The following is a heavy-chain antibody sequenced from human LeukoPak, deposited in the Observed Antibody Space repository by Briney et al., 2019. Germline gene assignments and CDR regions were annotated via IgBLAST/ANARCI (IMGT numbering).Heavy chain of an antibody. Sequence: GSLRLSCAASGFTFSSYAMNWVRQAPGKGLEWVSAISGSGGSTYYADSVKGRFTISRDNSKNTLYLQMNSLRAEDTAVYYCAKDQICGGDCYFFDYWGQGTLVTVSS. CDR2: ISGSGGST. D-gene: IGHD2-21*02. CDR3: AKDQICGGDCYFFDY. J-gene: IGHJ4*02. V-gene: IGHV3-23*01. CDR1: GFTFSSYA.